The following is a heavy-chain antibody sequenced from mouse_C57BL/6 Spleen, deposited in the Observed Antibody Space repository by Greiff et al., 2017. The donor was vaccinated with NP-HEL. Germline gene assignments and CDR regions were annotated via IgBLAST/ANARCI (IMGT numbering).Heavy chain of an antibody. CDR3: ARFDYGLSHFDY. CDR2: IYPGSGNT. Sequence: VQLQQSGAELVRPGTSVKLSCKASGYTFTDYYINWVKQRPGQGLEWIARIYPGSGNTYYNEKFKGKATLTAEKSSSTAYMQLSSLTSEDSAVYFCARFDYGLSHFDYWGQGTTLTVSS. J-gene: IGHJ2*01. D-gene: IGHD2-4*01. CDR1: GYTFTDYY. V-gene: IGHV1-76*01.